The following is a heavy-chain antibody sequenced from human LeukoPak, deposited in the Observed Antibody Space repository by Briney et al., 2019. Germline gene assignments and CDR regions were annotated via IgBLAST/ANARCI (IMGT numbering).Heavy chain of an antibody. CDR3: ARGPKSSSWGY. Sequence: SETLTLTCAVYGGSFSGYYWSWIRQPPGKGLEWIGEINHSGSTNYNPSLQSRVTISVDTSKNQFSLKLSSVTAADTAVYYCARGPKSSSWGYWGQGTLVTVSS. CDR1: GGSFSGYY. D-gene: IGHD6-6*01. V-gene: IGHV4-34*01. J-gene: IGHJ4*02. CDR2: INHSGST.